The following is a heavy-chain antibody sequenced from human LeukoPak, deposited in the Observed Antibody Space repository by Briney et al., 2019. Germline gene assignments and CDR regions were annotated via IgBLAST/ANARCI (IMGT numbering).Heavy chain of an antibody. D-gene: IGHD3-10*01. J-gene: IGHJ5*02. CDR1: GVSFSTYY. CDR2: IYYSGSA. V-gene: IGHV4-59*01. CDR3: ARARGNYYGSGSYYKGIDP. Sequence: SETLSLTCTVSGVSFSTYYWSWIRQPPGKGLEWIGFIYYSGSANYNPSLKSRVTISVGTSKNQFSLKLSSVTAADTAAYYCARARGNYYGSGSYYKGIDPWGQGTLVAVSS.